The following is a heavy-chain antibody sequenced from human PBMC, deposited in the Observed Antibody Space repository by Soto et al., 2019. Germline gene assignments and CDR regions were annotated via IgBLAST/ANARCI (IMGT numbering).Heavy chain of an antibody. D-gene: IGHD2-2*01. CDR2: ISGSGGST. Sequence: EVQLLESGGGLVQPGGSLRLSCAASGFTFSSYAMSWVRQAPGKGLEWVSAISGSGGSTYYADSVKGRFTISRDNSKTTLYLQMNSLRAEDTAVYYCAKAARTYCSSTSCYFLGFDYWGQGTLVTVSS. CDR1: GFTFSSYA. CDR3: AKAARTYCSSTSCYFLGFDY. V-gene: IGHV3-23*01. J-gene: IGHJ4*02.